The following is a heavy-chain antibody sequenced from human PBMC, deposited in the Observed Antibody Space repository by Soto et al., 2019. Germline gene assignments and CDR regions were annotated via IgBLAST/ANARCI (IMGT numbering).Heavy chain of an antibody. D-gene: IGHD6-19*01. V-gene: IGHV4-59*08. CDR1: GGSISSYY. CDR3: ARPKRVAGFAFDI. J-gene: IGHJ3*02. Sequence: SETLSLTCTVSGGSISSYYWSWIRQPPGKGLEWIGYIYYSGSTNYNPSLKSRVTISVDTSKNQFSLYLSSVTAADTAEYYCARPKRVAGFAFDIWGQGTMVTVSS. CDR2: IYYSGST.